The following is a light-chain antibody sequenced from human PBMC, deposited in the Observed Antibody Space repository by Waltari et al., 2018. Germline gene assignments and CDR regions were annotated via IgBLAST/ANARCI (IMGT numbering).Light chain of an antibody. CDR2: FND. Sequence: QSVLTQPPSVSGTPGQRVTISCSGSGSSIGSNNGNWFQHLPGAAPKLLIYFNDRRPSGVPDRFSGSKSGTSASLAISGLQSEDEGDYYCASWDDNLDAWVFGGGTRLTVL. CDR3: ASWDDNLDAWV. J-gene: IGLJ3*02. V-gene: IGLV1-44*01. CDR1: GSSIGSNN.